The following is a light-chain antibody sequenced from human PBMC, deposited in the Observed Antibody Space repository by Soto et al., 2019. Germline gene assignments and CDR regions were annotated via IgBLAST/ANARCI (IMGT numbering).Light chain of an antibody. CDR2: EVN. V-gene: IGLV2-14*01. Sequence: QSVLTQPASVSGSPRQSITISCTGASSDVGSYTYVPWYQQHPGKAPKLMIYEVNNRPSGVSNRSSGSKSGNTASLTISGLQAEDEADYYCSSYTTSSILYVFGTGTKVTVL. J-gene: IGLJ1*01. CDR1: SSDVGSYTY. CDR3: SSYTTSSILYV.